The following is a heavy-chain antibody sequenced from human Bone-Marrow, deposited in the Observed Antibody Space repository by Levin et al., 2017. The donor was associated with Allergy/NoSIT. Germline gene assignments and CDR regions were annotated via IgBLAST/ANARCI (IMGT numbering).Heavy chain of an antibody. CDR2: INSDATSR. CDR3: ARDRTSAVSGIVGEDTYGMDV. J-gene: IGHJ6*02. Sequence: PGGSLRLSCEASGFAFGSHWMHWVRQAPGKGLVWVSRINSDATSRKYADVVKGRFTISRDNAKNTLFLQMNGLRADDTAVYYCARDRTSAVSGIVGEDTYGMDVWGRGTAVTVSS. V-gene: IGHV3-74*03. CDR1: GFAFGSHW. D-gene: IGHD3-10*01.